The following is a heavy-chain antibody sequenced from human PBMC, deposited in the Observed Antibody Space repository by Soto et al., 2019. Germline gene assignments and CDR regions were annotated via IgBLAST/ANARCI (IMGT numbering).Heavy chain of an antibody. Sequence: SVKVSCKASGGTFSSYAISWVRQAPGQGLEWMGGIIPIFGTANYAQKFQGRVTITADESTSTAYMELSSLRSEDTAVYYCAIRGRQYYDMDVWGQGTTVTVSS. CDR3: AIRGRQYYDMDV. V-gene: IGHV1-69*13. J-gene: IGHJ6*02. CDR2: IIPIFGTA. D-gene: IGHD3-10*01. CDR1: GGTFSSYA.